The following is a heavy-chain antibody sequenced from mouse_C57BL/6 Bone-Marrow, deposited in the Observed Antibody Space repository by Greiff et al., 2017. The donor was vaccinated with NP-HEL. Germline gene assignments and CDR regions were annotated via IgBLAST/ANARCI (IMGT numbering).Heavy chain of an antibody. CDR1: GFTFSSYA. CDR3: TREERSKYYFDY. J-gene: IGHJ2*01. CDR2: ISSGGDYI. Sequence: EVKLMESGEGLVKPGGSLKLSCAASGFTFSSYAMSWVRQTPEKRLEWVAYISSGGDYIYSADTVKGRFTFSIDNARNTLYLQMSSLKSEDTAMYYCTREERSKYYFDYWGQGTTLTVSS. V-gene: IGHV5-9-1*02.